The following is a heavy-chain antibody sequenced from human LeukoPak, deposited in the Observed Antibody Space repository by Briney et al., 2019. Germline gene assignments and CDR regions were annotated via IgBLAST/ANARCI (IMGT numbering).Heavy chain of an antibody. V-gene: IGHV1-8*01. CDR3: ARLTTDDNWFDP. CDR2: MNPNSGNT. CDR1: VYTFTSYD. D-gene: IGHD4/OR15-4a*01. Sequence: ASEKVSCKASVYTFTSYDINWVRQATGEGRECMGWMNPNSGNTGYAQKFQGRVTMTRNTSISTAYMELSSLRSEDTAVYYCARLTTDDNWFDPWGQGTLVTVSS. J-gene: IGHJ5*02.